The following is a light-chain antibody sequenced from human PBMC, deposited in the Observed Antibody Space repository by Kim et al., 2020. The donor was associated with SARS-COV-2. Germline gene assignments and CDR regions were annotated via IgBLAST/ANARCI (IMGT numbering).Light chain of an antibody. CDR3: QAWDSSTVV. CDR1: KLGDKY. Sequence: SVSPGQTTSITCSGDKLGDKYACWYQQKPGQSPVLVIYQDSKRPSGIPERFSGSNSGNTATLTISGTQAMYEADYYCQAWDSSTVVFCGGTQLTVL. V-gene: IGLV3-1*01. CDR2: QDS. J-gene: IGLJ2*01.